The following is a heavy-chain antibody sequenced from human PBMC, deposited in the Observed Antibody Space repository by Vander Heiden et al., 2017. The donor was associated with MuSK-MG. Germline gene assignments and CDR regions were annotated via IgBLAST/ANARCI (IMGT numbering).Heavy chain of an antibody. D-gene: IGHD5-12*01. J-gene: IGHJ6*02. CDR1: GGSISSYY. Sequence: QVQLQESGPGLVKPSETLSLTCTVSGGSISSYYWSWIRQPPGNGLEWIWYIYYSGSTNYNPSLKSRVTISVDTSKNQFSLKLSSVTAADTAVYYCARRLPVEMATIYYYYYGMDVWGQGTTVTVSS. CDR2: IYYSGST. CDR3: ARRLPVEMATIYYYYYGMDV. V-gene: IGHV4-59*08.